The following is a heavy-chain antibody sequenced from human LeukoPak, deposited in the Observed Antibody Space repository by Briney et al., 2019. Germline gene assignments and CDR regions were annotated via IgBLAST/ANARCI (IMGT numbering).Heavy chain of an antibody. CDR3: ARACCGGDCFSWDYYGTDV. Sequence: GGSLRLSCAASGFTFSDYYMSWIRQASGKGLEWIPFISGSGNNIYYVDSVKGRFTISRDNAKNSLYLQMNSLRAEDTAVYYCARACCGGDCFSWDYYGTDVWGQGTTVTVSS. CDR1: GFTFSDYY. D-gene: IGHD2-21*02. V-gene: IGHV3-11*01. CDR2: ISGSGNNI. J-gene: IGHJ6*02.